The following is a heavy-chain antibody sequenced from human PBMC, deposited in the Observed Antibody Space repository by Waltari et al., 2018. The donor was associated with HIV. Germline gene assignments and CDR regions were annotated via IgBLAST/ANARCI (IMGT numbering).Heavy chain of an antibody. Sequence: QVQLVQSGAEVKKPGASVTVSCNASGYSFTTYAIHWVVQATGQRLEWVGLINTGNGNTEYSQKFQGRVTILRDTSASTAYMELRSLRSEDTAVYYCARARGYCSGGSCWYYFDYWGQGTLVTVSS. CDR1: GYSFTTYA. CDR3: ARARGYCSGGSCWYYFDY. CDR2: INTGNGNT. J-gene: IGHJ4*02. V-gene: IGHV1-3*04. D-gene: IGHD2-15*01.